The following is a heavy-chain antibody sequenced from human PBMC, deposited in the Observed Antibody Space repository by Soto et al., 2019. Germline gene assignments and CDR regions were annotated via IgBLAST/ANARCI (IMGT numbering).Heavy chain of an antibody. CDR2: IVVGSGNT. D-gene: IGHD5-18*01. Sequence: QMQLVQSGPEVKKPGTSVKVSCKASGFTFTSSTMKWVRHARGQRLEWIGWIVVGSGNTNYAQKFQERVTITRDMSTSTAYMELSSLRSEDTAVYYCAALPMRRGYSYGYRDYWGQGTLVTVSS. V-gene: IGHV1-58*02. CDR3: AALPMRRGYSYGYRDY. CDR1: GFTFTSST. J-gene: IGHJ4*02.